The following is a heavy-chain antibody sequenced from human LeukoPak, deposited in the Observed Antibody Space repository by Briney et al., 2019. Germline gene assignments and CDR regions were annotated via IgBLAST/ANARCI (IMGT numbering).Heavy chain of an antibody. V-gene: IGHV4-31*03. CDR2: IYYSGNA. CDR3: ARGAGELLSNAFDI. J-gene: IGHJ3*02. CDR1: GGSISSGGYY. Sequence: SETLSLTCTVSGGSISSGGYYWSWIRQHPGKGLEWIGYIYYSGNAYYNPFLKSRVTISVDTSKNQFSLKLSSVTAADTAVYYCARGAGELLSNAFDIWGQGTMVTVSS. D-gene: IGHD1-26*01.